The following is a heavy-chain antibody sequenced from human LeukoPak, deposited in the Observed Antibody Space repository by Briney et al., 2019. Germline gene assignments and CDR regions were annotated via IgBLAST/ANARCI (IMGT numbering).Heavy chain of an antibody. D-gene: IGHD2-2*03. CDR3: ASGYCSSTSCSTGNYYYYGMDV. CDR1: GFTFSSYW. V-gene: IGHV3-74*01. Sequence: PGGSLGLSCAASGFTFSSYWMHWVRQAPGKGLVWVSRINSDGSSTSYAGSVKGRFTISRDNAKNTLYLQMNSLRAEDTAVYYCASGYCSSTSCSTGNYYYYGMDVWGQGTTVTVSS. CDR2: INSDGSST. J-gene: IGHJ6*02.